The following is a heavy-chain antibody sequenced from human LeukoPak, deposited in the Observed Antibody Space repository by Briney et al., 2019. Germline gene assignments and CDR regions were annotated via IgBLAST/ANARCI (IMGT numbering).Heavy chain of an antibody. CDR2: ISSNGVST. J-gene: IGHJ4*02. D-gene: IGHD5-18*01. CDR3: ARNTSMSYYFDS. CDR1: GFTFSSYA. V-gene: IGHV3-64*01. Sequence: PGGSLRLSCAASGFTFSSYAMHWVRQAPGTGLEYVSGISSNGVSTYYANSVKGRFTISRDNSKNTLYLQMGSLRAEDMAVYYCARNTSMSYYFDSWGQRTLVTVSS.